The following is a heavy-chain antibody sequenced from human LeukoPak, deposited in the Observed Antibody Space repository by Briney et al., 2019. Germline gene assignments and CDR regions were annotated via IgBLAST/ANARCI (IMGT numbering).Heavy chain of an antibody. V-gene: IGHV3-74*03. J-gene: IGHJ4*02. CDR3: ARVSFCPRCHFDY. CDR1: GFTFSSYS. Sequence: GGSLRLSCAASGFTFSSYSMNCVRQAPGKGLVWVARISPDGSSALSADSVRGRFTISRDNADNTLYLQLNSLRAEDTAVYYCARVSFCPRCHFDYWGQGTLVTVSS. D-gene: IGHD2/OR15-2a*01. CDR2: ISPDGSSA.